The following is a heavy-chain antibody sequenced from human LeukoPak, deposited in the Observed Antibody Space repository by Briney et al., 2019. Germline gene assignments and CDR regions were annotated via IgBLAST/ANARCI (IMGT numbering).Heavy chain of an antibody. CDR2: ISGSGGST. V-gene: IGHV3-23*01. D-gene: IGHD3-22*01. CDR1: GFTFSSYA. J-gene: IGHJ5*02. CDR3: AKDTGSSGYYHNWFDP. Sequence: GGSLRLSCAASGFTFSSYAMSWVRQAPGKGLEWVSAISGSGGSTYYADSVKGRFTISRDNSKNTLYLQMNSLRAEDTAVYYCAKDTGSSGYYHNWFDPWGQGTLVTVSS.